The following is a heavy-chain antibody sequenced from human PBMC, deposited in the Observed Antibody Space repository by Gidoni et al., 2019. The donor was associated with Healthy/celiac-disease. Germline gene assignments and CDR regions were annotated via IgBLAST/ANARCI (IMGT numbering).Heavy chain of an antibody. V-gene: IGHV4-34*01. CDR3: ARGLGLQYFDY. J-gene: IGHJ4*02. D-gene: IGHD3-16*01. Sequence: QVQLQQRGAGLLKPSETLSLTCAVYGGSFSGYYWSWIRQPPGKGLEWIGEINHSGSTNYNPSLKSRVTISVDTSKNQFSLKLSSVTAADTAVYYCARGLGLQYFDYWGQGTLVTVSS. CDR1: GGSFSGYY. CDR2: INHSGST.